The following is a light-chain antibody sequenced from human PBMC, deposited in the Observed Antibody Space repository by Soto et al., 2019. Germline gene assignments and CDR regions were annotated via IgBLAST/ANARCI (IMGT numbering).Light chain of an antibody. V-gene: IGKV3-15*01. CDR2: DAS. CDR3: QQYNNWPLT. CDR1: QSVSSN. J-gene: IGKJ4*01. Sequence: EVVMTQSPATLSVSPGESATLSCRASQSVSSNLAWYQQKSGQAPRVLIYDASTRATGIPARFSGSGSGTEFTLTISSLQSEDFAVYFCQQYNNWPLTFGGGTKVEIK.